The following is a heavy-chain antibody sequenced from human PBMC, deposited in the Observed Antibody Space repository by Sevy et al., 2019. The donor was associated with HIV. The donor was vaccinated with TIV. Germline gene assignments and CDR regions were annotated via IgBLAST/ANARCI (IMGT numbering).Heavy chain of an antibody. D-gene: IGHD4-17*01. CDR1: GGSISSGGYY. CDR3: ARDTNGYGDAGN. Sequence: SETLSLTCTVSGGSISSGGYYWSWIRQHPGKGLEWIWYIYYSGSTYYNPSLKSRVTISVDTSKNQFSLKLSSVTAADTAVYYCARDTNGYGDAGNWGQGTLVTVSS. V-gene: IGHV4-31*03. J-gene: IGHJ4*02. CDR2: IYYSGST.